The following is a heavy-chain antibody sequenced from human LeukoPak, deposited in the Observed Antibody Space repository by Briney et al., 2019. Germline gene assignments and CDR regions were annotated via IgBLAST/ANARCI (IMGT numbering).Heavy chain of an antibody. CDR2: INPSAGNT. Sequence: ASVKVSCKASGYTFTSYYMHWVRQAPGQGPEYMGIINPSAGNTNYAQKFQGRITMTRDTSTTTVYMELSSLVSEDTAVYYCARERPSKCYFDYWGQGTLVTVSS. V-gene: IGHV1-46*01. CDR3: ARERPSKCYFDY. CDR1: GYTFTSYY. J-gene: IGHJ4*02.